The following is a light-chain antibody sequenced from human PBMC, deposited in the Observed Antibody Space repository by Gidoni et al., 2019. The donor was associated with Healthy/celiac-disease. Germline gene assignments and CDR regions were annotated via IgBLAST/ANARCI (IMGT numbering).Light chain of an antibody. CDR3: QQYNNWPPYT. CDR1: QSGSSN. CDR2: GAS. Sequence: DILMTQSPSTLSVSPGECATLSCRASQSGSSNLAWYQQKPGQAPRLLNYGASTRATGIPARFSGSGSGTESTLTISSLQSEDFAVYYCQQYNNWPPYTFGQGTKLEIK. J-gene: IGKJ2*01. V-gene: IGKV3-15*01.